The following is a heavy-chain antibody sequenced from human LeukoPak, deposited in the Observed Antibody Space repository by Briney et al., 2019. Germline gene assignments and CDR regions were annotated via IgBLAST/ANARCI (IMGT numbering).Heavy chain of an antibody. CDR2: IYYSGST. CDR3: ARERYGDSVDY. V-gene: IGHV4-61*01. CDR1: GGSVSSVSYY. J-gene: IGHJ4*02. D-gene: IGHD4-17*01. Sequence: SETLSLTCTVSGGSVSSVSYYWSWLRQPPGKGLEWIGYIYYSGSTNYNPSLKSRVTISVDTSRNQFSLKLSSVTAADTAMYYCARERYGDSVDYWGQGTLVTVSS.